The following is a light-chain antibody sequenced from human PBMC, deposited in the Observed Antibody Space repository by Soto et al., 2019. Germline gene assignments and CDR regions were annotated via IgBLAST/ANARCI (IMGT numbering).Light chain of an antibody. Sequence: QSALTQPDSVSGSPGQSITLSCTGTSSDVGGYNYVSWYQQHPGKAPKLMIYDVSNRPSGVSNRFSGSKSGNTASLTISGLQAEDEADYYCSSYTSSSSIVVFGGGTKRTVL. CDR1: SSDVGGYNY. CDR3: SSYTSSSSIVV. CDR2: DVS. V-gene: IGLV2-14*01. J-gene: IGLJ2*01.